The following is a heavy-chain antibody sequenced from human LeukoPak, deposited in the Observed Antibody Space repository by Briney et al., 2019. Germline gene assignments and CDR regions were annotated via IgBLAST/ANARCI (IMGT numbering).Heavy chain of an antibody. V-gene: IGHV1-8*01. Sequence: ASVKVSCKASGYIFTSYDIHWVRQATGQGLEWMGWMNPNSGNTGYAQKFQGRVTMTRNTSISTAYMELSSLRSEDTAVYYCARGAGAGTGNWFDPWGQRTLVTVSS. J-gene: IGHJ5*02. CDR3: ARGAGAGTGNWFDP. CDR1: GYIFTSYD. CDR2: MNPNSGNT. D-gene: IGHD6-19*01.